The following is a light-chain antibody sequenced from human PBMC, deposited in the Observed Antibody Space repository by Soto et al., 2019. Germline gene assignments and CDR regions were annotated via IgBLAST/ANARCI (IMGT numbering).Light chain of an antibody. Sequence: EIVLTQSPGTLSLSPGGRATLSCRTSQIISSIYLAWYQQKPGQAPRLLIYGASSRTTGIPDRFSGGGSGTVFTLIISRLEPEDSAVYLCQREDGPPWTFGRGTRLEI. J-gene: IGKJ1*01. CDR1: QIISSIY. CDR3: QREDGPPWT. CDR2: GAS. V-gene: IGKV3-20*01.